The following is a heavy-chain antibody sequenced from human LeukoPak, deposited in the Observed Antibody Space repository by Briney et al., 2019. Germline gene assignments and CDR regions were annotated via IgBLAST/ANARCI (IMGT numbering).Heavy chain of an antibody. CDR1: GFTFSNAW. D-gene: IGHD2-21*02. CDR3: TTYIVVVTGFDY. J-gene: IGHJ4*02. V-gene: IGHV3-15*01. Sequence: TGGSLRLSCAASGFTFSNAWMSWVRQAPGKGLEWVGRIKSKTDGGTTDYAAPVKGRFTISRDDSKNTLYLQMNSLKTEDTAVYYCTTYIVVVTGFDYWGQGTLVTVSS. CDR2: IKSKTDGGTT.